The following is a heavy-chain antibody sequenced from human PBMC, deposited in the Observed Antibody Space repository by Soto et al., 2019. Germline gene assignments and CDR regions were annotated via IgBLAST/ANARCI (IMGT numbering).Heavy chain of an antibody. J-gene: IGHJ4*02. V-gene: IGHV1-69*01. CDR3: ARVVYFDWLLLGYSDY. CDR2: IIPIFGTA. D-gene: IGHD3-9*01. CDR1: GGTFSSYA. Sequence: QVQLVQSGAEVKKPGSSVKVSCKASGGTFSSYAISWVRQAPGQGLEWMGGIIPIFGTANYAQKFQGRVTITADESTSTAYMELSSLRSEDTAVYYCARVVYFDWLLLGYSDYWGQGTLVTVSS.